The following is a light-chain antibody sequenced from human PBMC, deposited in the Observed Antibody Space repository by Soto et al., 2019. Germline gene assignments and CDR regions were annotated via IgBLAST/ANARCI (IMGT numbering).Light chain of an antibody. CDR2: EVS. CDR3: SSHTTYSTRV. Sequence: QSALTQPASLSGSPGQSIAISCTGTSSDIGSYNYVSWYQQHPGKAPKLMIHEVSNRPSGVSDRFSGSKSGNTASLTISGLQADDEADYYCSSHTTYSTRVFGTGTKLTVL. CDR1: SSDIGSYNY. J-gene: IGLJ1*01. V-gene: IGLV2-14*01.